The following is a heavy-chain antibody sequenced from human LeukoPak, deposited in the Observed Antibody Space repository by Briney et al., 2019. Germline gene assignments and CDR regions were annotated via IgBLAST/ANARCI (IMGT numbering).Heavy chain of an antibody. CDR1: GYTFTSYG. V-gene: IGHV1-18*01. Sequence: ASVKASCKASGYTFTSYGTSWVRQAPGQGLEWMGWISAYNGNTNYAQKLQGRVTMTTDTSTSTAYMELRSLRSDDTAVYYCARAGSYGHTYYFDYWGQGTLVTVSS. CDR3: ARAGSYGHTYYFDY. J-gene: IGHJ4*02. D-gene: IGHD5-18*01. CDR2: ISAYNGNT.